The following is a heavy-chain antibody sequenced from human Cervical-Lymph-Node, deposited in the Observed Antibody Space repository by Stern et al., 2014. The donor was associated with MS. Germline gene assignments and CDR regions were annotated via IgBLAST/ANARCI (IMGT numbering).Heavy chain of an antibody. J-gene: IGHJ4*02. V-gene: IGHV1-2*02. CDR3: ARGGGYSYSTLDY. CDR1: AYTITDYY. D-gene: IGHD3-10*01. Sequence: QVQLVQSGAEVKKPGASVKVSCKASAYTITDYYTHWVRQAPGHGLEWMGWINANRGGTYSAQKFQGRLTMTRDTSISTAYMELSSLRSDDTAVYYCARGGGYSYSTLDYWGQGTQVTVSS. CDR2: INANRGGT.